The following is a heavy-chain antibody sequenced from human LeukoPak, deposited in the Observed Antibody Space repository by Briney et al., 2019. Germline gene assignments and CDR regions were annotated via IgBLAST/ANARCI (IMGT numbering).Heavy chain of an antibody. J-gene: IGHJ4*02. CDR1: GYTFTSYY. CDR3: ARDRSSSMVVTALWGFDY. Sequence: ASVMVSCKASGYTFTSYYIHWVRQAPGQGLEWMGIINPSAGNTAYPQKFQGRVTMTRDTSTTTLYMELSSLRSDDTAVYYCARDRSSSMVVTALWGFDYWGQGTLVTVSS. V-gene: IGHV1-46*01. D-gene: IGHD2-21*02. CDR2: INPSAGNT.